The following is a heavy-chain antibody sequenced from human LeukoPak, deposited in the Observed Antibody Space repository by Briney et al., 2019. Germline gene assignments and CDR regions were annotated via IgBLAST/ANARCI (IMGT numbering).Heavy chain of an antibody. J-gene: IGHJ4*02. Sequence: PGGSLRLSCAASGFTFSSYAMNWVRRTPGKGLGWVSSISGSSGGTTNYADSVKGRFTIYRDNSKNTLYLQMNSLRAEDTAVYFCAKGGYCSSASCYLLEWGQGTLVTVSS. CDR1: GFTFSSYA. CDR3: AKGGYCSSASCYLLE. V-gene: IGHV3-23*01. D-gene: IGHD2-2*01. CDR2: ISGSSGGTT.